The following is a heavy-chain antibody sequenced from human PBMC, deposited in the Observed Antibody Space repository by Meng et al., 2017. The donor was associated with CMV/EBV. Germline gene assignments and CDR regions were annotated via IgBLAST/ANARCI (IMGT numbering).Heavy chain of an antibody. D-gene: IGHD6-13*01. J-gene: IGHJ6*02. V-gene: IGHV1-18*01. CDR3: ARDRAAAGSYYYYYGMDV. CDR1: GYTFTSYG. CDR2: ISAYNGNT. Sequence: ASVKVSCKASGYTFTSYGISWVRQAPGQGLEWMGWISAYNGNTNYAQKLQGRVTRTTDTSTSTAYMELRSLRSDDTAVYYCARDRAAAGSYYYYYGMDVWGQGTTVTVSS.